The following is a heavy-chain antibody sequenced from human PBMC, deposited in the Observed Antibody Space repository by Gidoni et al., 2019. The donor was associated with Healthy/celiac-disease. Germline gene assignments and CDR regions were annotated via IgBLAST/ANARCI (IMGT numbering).Heavy chain of an antibody. CDR1: GVTFSSYA. CDR2: IIPIFGTA. CDR3: AGEYGDESPFVY. Sequence: QVQLLQSGAEVKKPWSSVKVSCKSSGVTFSSYAISWVRQAPGQGLEWMGGIIPIFGTANYAQKVQGRVTITADKYTRTAYMELRSLRSEDTAVYYCAGEYGDESPFVYWGQGTLVTVSS. V-gene: IGHV1-69*06. D-gene: IGHD4-17*01. J-gene: IGHJ4*02.